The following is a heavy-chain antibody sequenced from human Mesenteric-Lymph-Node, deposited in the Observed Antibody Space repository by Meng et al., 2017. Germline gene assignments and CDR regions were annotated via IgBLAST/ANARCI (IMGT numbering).Heavy chain of an antibody. D-gene: IGHD1-26*01. V-gene: IGHV1-18*01. CDR2: ISAYNGNT. J-gene: IGHJ4*02. CDR1: CNTFTSNG. Sequence: QVWLVQHEPELRKPGDAVKVPCKAPCNTFTSNGISWVRQAPGQGIEWMGWISAYNGNTNYAQKLQGRVTMTTDTSTSTAYMELRSLRSDDTAVYYCARVPSLPDYWGQGTLVTVSS. CDR3: ARVPSLPDY.